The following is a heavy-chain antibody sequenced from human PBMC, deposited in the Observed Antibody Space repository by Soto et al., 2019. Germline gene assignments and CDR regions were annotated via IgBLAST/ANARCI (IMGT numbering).Heavy chain of an antibody. CDR2: ISYDGSNK. Sequence: QVQLVESGGGVVQPGRSLRLSCAASGFTFSSYAMHWVRQAPGKGLEWVAVISYDGSNKYYADSVKGRFTISRDNSKNTLYLQMNSLRAEDTAVYYCARDGGYSSSWRGGYYFDFSGQGTLVAVSS. V-gene: IGHV3-30-3*01. CDR1: GFTFSSYA. J-gene: IGHJ4*02. CDR3: ARDGGYSSSWRGGYYFDF. D-gene: IGHD6-13*01.